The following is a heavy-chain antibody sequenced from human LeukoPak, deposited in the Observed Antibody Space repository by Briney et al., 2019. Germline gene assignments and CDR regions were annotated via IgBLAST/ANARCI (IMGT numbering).Heavy chain of an antibody. CDR2: IRSDTGT. D-gene: IGHD5-12*01. J-gene: IGHJ4*02. Sequence: GGSLRLSCAASGLSVSHNYMTWVRQAPGKGLQWVSMIRSDTGTDYADSVKGRFTISRDSSNNTLFLQMNSLRAEDTAVYYCAIGKWRFDYWGQGTLVTVSS. V-gene: IGHV3-66*01. CDR3: AIGKWRFDY. CDR1: GLSVSHNY.